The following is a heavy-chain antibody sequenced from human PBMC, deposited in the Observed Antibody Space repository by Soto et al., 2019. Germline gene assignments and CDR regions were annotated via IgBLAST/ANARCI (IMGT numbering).Heavy chain of an antibody. CDR1: GYNFASQW. Sequence: GESLKISCKGSGYNFASQWVGWVRQTPGKGLEWVTIIYPDDSDTRYSPSFQGHVTISTDKSTDTAYLQWLNLRVTDTATYYCATYRLGPLYWGHGTLVTVSS. CDR2: IYPDDSDT. CDR3: ATYRLGPLY. D-gene: IGHD3-16*01. V-gene: IGHV5-51*01. J-gene: IGHJ4*01.